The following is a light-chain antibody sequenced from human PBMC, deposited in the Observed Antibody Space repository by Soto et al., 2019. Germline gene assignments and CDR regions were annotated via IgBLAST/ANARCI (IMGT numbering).Light chain of an antibody. CDR3: CSYTSSTSLI. CDR2: YVN. J-gene: IGLJ2*01. V-gene: IGLV2-14*03. CDR1: SSDIGGYKY. Sequence: QSVLTQPASVSGSPGQSITISCTGTSSDIGGYKYVSWYQQHPGKVPKLLIYYVNNRPSGVSDRFSGSKSGNTASLTISGLQAEDEAEYYCCSYTSSTSLIFGGGTKLTVL.